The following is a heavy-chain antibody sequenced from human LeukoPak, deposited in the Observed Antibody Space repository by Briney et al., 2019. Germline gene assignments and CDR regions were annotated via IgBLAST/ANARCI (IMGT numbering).Heavy chain of an antibody. V-gene: IGHV3-21*04. J-gene: IGHJ3*02. D-gene: IGHD2-2*01. CDR2: ISSSSSYI. CDR1: GFTFSSYS. CDR3: AKDVDSTGDAFDI. Sequence: PGGSLRLSCAASGFTFSSYSMNWVRQAPGKGLEWVSSISSSSSYIYYADSVKGRFTISRDNAKNTLFLQMNSLRAEDTALYYCAKDVDSTGDAFDIWGQGTMVTVSS.